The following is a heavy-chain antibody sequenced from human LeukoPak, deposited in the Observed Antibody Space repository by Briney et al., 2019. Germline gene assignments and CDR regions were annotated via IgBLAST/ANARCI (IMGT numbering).Heavy chain of an antibody. Sequence: ASVTVSCTASGYTFTSYYMHWVRQAPGQGLEWMGIINPSGGSTSYAQKFQGRVTMTRDTSTSTVYMEPSSLRSEDTAVYYCARELTWELLSLGLSYYYGMDVWGQGTTVTVSS. CDR3: ARELTWELLSLGLSYYYGMDV. J-gene: IGHJ6*02. D-gene: IGHD1-26*01. CDR1: GYTFTSYY. V-gene: IGHV1-46*01. CDR2: INPSGGST.